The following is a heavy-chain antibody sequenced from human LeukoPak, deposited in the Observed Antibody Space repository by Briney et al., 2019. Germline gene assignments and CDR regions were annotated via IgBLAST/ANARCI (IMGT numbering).Heavy chain of an antibody. CDR3: ARVTGYYYESTGYYHHAFDL. Sequence: LGASVKVSCKASGYTFSNYGFSWVRQAPGQGLEWMGWITPYNGITNYAQKFQGRLTMTTDTSTTTAYMELANLSSDDAAVYYCARVTGYYYESTGYYHHAFDLWGQGTMVTVSS. CDR1: GYTFSNYG. D-gene: IGHD3-22*01. J-gene: IGHJ3*01. V-gene: IGHV1-18*01. CDR2: ITPYNGIT.